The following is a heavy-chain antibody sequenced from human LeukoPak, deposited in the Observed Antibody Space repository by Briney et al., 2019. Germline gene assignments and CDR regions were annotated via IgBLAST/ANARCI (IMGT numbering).Heavy chain of an antibody. D-gene: IGHD4-11*01. CDR2: INPNSGDT. J-gene: IGHJ4*02. V-gene: IGHV1-2*06. Sequence: ASVKVSCKASGYTFTGYYMHWVRQAPGQGLEWMGRINPNSGDTNYAQKFQDRVTMTRDTSISTAYMDLSNLRSDDTAVYYCARQDGYSNYSPFDYWGQGTLVTVSS. CDR3: ARQDGYSNYSPFDY. CDR1: GYTFTGYY.